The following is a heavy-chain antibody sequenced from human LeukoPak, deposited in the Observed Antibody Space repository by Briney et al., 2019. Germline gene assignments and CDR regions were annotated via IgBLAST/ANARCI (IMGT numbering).Heavy chain of an antibody. CDR2: ISSSSSTI. CDR3: ARQTVDFDY. CDR1: GFTFSSYS. J-gene: IGHJ4*02. V-gene: IGHV3-48*01. Sequence: GGSLRVSCAASGFTFSSYSMNWVCQAPGKGLEWVSYISSSSSTIYYADSVKGRFTISRDNAKNSLYLQMNSLRAEDTAVYYCARQTVDFDYWGQGTLVTVSS.